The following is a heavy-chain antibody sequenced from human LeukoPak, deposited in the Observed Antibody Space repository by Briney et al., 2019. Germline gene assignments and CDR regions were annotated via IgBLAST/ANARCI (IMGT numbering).Heavy chain of an antibody. CDR1: GGSISSGGYS. D-gene: IGHD6-19*01. V-gene: IGHV4-30-2*01. CDR3: ARGGDLYSSGWHFDY. CDR2: IYHSGST. Sequence: SETLSLTCAVSGGSISSGGYSWSWIRQPPGKGLEWIGYIYHSGSTYYNPSLKSRVTISVDRSKNQFSLKLSSVTAADTAVYYCARGGDLYSSGWHFDYWGQGTLVTVSS. J-gene: IGHJ4*02.